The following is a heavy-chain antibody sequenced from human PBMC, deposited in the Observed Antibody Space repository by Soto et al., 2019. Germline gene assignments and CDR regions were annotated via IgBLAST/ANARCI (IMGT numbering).Heavy chain of an antibody. Sequence: QVQLVESGGGVVQPGRSLRLSCAASGFTFSSYGIHWVRQAPGKGLEWVANIWYDGSKKYYVDSVKGRFTISRDNSKNMLYVQMNSLRAEDTAVYYCAKDRGGSYSHFDYWGQGTLVTVSS. CDR1: GFTFSSYG. D-gene: IGHD1-26*01. J-gene: IGHJ4*02. CDR3: AKDRGGSYSHFDY. CDR2: IWYDGSKK. V-gene: IGHV3-33*06.